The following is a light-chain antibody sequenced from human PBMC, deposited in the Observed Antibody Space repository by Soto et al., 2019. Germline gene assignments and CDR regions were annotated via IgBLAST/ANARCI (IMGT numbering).Light chain of an antibody. V-gene: IGLV2-14*01. CDR1: RSDMGSYNY. CDR2: GVS. CDR3: MSYTGSSTCDV. Sequence: QSVLTQPASVSGSPGQSITISGSGTRSDMGSYNYVSWYQQFPGKTPKILMYGVSARPSGVSSRFSGSKSGNTASLTISGLQAEDEADYYCMSYTGSSTCDVFGSGTTPTVL. J-gene: IGLJ1*01.